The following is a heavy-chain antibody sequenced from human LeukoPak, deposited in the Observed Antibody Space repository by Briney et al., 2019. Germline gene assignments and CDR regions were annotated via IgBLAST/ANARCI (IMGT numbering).Heavy chain of an antibody. CDR1: GGSFSGYY. D-gene: IGHD6-19*01. CDR2: INHSGST. J-gene: IGHJ4*02. CDR3: ARGVSSGWYRQADY. Sequence: PSETLSLTCAVYGGSFSGYYWSWIRQPPGKGLEWIGEINHSGSTNYNPSLKSRVTISVDTSKNQFFLKLSSVTAADTAVYYCARGVSSGWYRQADYWGQGTLVTVSS. V-gene: IGHV4-34*01.